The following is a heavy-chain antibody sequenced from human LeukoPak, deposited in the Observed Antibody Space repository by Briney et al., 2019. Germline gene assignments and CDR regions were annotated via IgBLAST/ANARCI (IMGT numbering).Heavy chain of an antibody. V-gene: IGHV4-34*01. D-gene: IGHD2-15*01. J-gene: IGHJ5*02. CDR3: AGVVAATGWFDP. CDR1: GGSFSGYY. Sequence: SETLSLICAVYGGSFSGYYWSWIRQPPGKGLEWIGEINHSGSTNYNPSLKSRVTISVDTSKNQFSLKLSSVTAADTAVYYCAGVVAATGWFDPWGQGTLVTVSS. CDR2: INHSGST.